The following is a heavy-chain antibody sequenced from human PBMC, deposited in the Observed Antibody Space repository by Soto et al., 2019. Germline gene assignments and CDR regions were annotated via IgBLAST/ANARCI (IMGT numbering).Heavy chain of an antibody. CDR1: GYTFTSYD. CDR3: ARKKTSYGMDV. Sequence: QVQLVQSGAEVKKPGASVKVSCKASGYTFTSYDINWVRQATGQGLEWMGWMNPNSGNTGYAQKFQGRVTMTRTTTISTAYMELLSLSSEATAVYYSARKKTSYGMDVWGQGTTVTVSS. J-gene: IGHJ6*02. CDR2: MNPNSGNT. V-gene: IGHV1-8*01.